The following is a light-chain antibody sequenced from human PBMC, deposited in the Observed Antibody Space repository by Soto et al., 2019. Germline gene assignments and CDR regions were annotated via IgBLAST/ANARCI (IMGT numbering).Light chain of an antibody. Sequence: EIVLTHSPATLSLSPGERPTLSCTAIQSVTSSYLAWYQQKPGQAPRLLIYGASTRATDILARLSGSGCGREFTPTISSLQSEDFLVSYCQQYNNWSPITFGQGTRLEI. J-gene: IGKJ5*01. CDR2: GAS. V-gene: IGKV3-15*01. CDR3: QQYNNWSPIT. CDR1: QSVTSSY.